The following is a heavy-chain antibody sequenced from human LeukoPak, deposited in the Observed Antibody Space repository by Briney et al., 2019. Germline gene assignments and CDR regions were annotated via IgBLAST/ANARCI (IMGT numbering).Heavy chain of an antibody. CDR3: ARVQRVKFPLRYYFDY. D-gene: IGHD3-10*01. Sequence: GASVKVSCKASGYTFTSYAMNWVRQAPGQGLEWMGWISAYNGNTNFAQKLQGRVTMTTDTSTSTAYMELRSLRSDDTAMYYCARVQRVKFPLRYYFDYWGQGTLVTVSS. J-gene: IGHJ4*02. V-gene: IGHV1-18*01. CDR2: ISAYNGNT. CDR1: GYTFTSYA.